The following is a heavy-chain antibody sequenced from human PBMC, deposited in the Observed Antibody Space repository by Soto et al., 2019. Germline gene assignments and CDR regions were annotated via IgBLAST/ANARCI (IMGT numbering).Heavy chain of an antibody. V-gene: IGHV3-23*01. CDR3: ARRLDYDILTGTIDY. CDR2: ISRSGGSP. D-gene: IGHD3-9*01. Sequence: EVQLLESGGGLVQPGGSLRLSCSASGFPFSNYAMSWVRQAPGKGLEWVSAISRSGGSPYYADSVRGRFTVSRDNSKHTLYLQMNSLRVEDTAVYYCARRLDYDILTGTIDYWGQGTLVTVSS. CDR1: GFPFSNYA. J-gene: IGHJ4*02.